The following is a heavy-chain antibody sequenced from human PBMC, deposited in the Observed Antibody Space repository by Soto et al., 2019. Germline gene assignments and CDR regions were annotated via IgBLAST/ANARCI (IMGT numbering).Heavy chain of an antibody. V-gene: IGHV3-23*01. CDR2: ISGGGDTT. CDR3: AKGRGGSGSLAPRVDF. Sequence: EVQLLESGGGLVQPGGSLRLSCSASGFTFNNYAMTWVRQAPGEGLEWVSAISGGGDTTSYADSVKGRFTVSRDGSKNTPYLQLTSPRAEDTALYYCAKGRGGSGSLAPRVDFWGQGTLVTVSS. CDR1: GFTFNNYA. J-gene: IGHJ4*02. D-gene: IGHD3-10*01.